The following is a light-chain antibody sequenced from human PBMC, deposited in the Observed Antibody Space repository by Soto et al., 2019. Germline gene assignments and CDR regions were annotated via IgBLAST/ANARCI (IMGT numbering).Light chain of an antibody. V-gene: IGKV1-5*03. Sequence: DIQMTQSPSTLSASVGHRVSITCRASQTISTWLAWFQQKPGKAPKLLIYKASTLESGVPSRFSGRGSGTEFTLTISSPQPDDFATYYCQQYNTYPFTFGPGTKVDIK. CDR3: QQYNTYPFT. CDR2: KAS. CDR1: QTISTW. J-gene: IGKJ3*01.